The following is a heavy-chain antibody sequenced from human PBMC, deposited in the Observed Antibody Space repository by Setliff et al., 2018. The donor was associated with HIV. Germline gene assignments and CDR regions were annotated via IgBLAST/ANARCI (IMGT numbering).Heavy chain of an antibody. CDR3: ARNGGPYAGGALYYYYGMDV. D-gene: IGHD3-16*01. J-gene: IGHJ6*02. CDR1: GYILTELS. V-gene: IGHV1-24*01. Sequence: ASVKVSCKVSGYILTELSRHWVRQAPGKGLEWMGGFDPEDGETISAQKFQGRVTITRDTSASTAYMELSSLRSGDTAVYYCARNGGPYAGGALYYYYGMDVWGQGTTVTVSS. CDR2: FDPEDGET.